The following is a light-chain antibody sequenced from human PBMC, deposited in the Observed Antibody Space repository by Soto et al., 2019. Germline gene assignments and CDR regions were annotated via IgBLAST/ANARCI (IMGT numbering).Light chain of an antibody. Sequence: LTQSPSTLSASVGDGVPIPSRASQSVGSCLAWYQQKPGKAPRLLIYDASSMATGIPARFSGSGSGTDFTLTISSLEPEDFAVYYCQQRNNWPLTFGQGTKVDIK. CDR3: QQRNNWPLT. CDR2: DAS. CDR1: QSVGSC. V-gene: IGKV3-11*01. J-gene: IGKJ1*01.